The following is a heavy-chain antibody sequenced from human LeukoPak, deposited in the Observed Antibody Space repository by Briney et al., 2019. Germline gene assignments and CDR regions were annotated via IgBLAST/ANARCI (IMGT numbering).Heavy chain of an antibody. CDR2: ITSGFTP. Sequence: GGSLRLSCAASGFTFSSYAMTWVRQAPGKGLEYVAGITSGFTPLYADFVKGRFTVSRDNSKSTFHLQMNSLRAEDTAVYFCAKDYSDSRVADVFLEYWGQGTLVTVSS. J-gene: IGHJ4*02. V-gene: IGHV3-23*01. CDR3: AKDYSDSRVADVFLEY. CDR1: GFTFSSYA. D-gene: IGHD2-21*01.